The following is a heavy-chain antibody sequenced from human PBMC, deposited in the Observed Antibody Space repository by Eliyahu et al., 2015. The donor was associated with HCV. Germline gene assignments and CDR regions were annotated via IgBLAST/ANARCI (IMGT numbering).Heavy chain of an antibody. V-gene: IGHV3-23*01. Sequence: EVQLLESGGGLVQPGGSLRLSCAASGFTFSSXAMXWVRQAPGKGXGWVSAISGSGGSTYYADSVKGRFTISRDNSKNTLYLQMNSLRAEDTAVYYCAKAVPAYYYDSSARSHAFDIWGQGTMVTVSS. CDR1: GFTFSSXA. CDR2: ISGSGGST. D-gene: IGHD3-22*01. CDR3: AKAVPAYYYDSSARSHAFDI. J-gene: IGHJ3*02.